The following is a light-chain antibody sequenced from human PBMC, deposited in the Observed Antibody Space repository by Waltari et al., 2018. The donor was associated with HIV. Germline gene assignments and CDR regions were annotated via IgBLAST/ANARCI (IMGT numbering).Light chain of an antibody. Sequence: QSALTQPASVSGNPGQSVTITCTGTDIDIGNYNLVSWFQQHPGKAPKLLIYDVFKRPSGVSSRFSGSKSGYFASLTISGLLTEDESSYYCLTYVSKTSTWQFGGGTYLTV. CDR2: DVF. J-gene: IGLJ3*02. CDR1: DIDIGNYNL. V-gene: IGLV2-23*02. CDR3: LTYVSKTSTWQ.